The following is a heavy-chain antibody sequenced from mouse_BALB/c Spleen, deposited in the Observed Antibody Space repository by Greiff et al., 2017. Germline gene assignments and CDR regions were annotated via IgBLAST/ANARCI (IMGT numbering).Heavy chain of an antibody. Sequence: EVKLMESGGGLVKPGGSLKLSCAASGFTFSDYYMYWVRQTPEKRLEWVATISDGGSYTYYPDSVKGRFTISRDNAKNNLYLQMSSLKSEDTAMYYCARDFGSSYGFAYWGQGTLVTVSA. V-gene: IGHV5-4*02. CDR3: ARDFGSSYGFAY. CDR1: GFTFSDYY. D-gene: IGHD1-1*01. J-gene: IGHJ3*01. CDR2: ISDGGSYT.